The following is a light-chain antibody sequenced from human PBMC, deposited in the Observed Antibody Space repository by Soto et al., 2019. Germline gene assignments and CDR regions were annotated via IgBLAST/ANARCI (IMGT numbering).Light chain of an antibody. CDR1: QSVSSY. CDR2: DAS. J-gene: IGKJ5*01. Sequence: EIVLTQSPATLSLSPGARAPLSCRASQSVSSYLAWYQQKPGQAPRLLIYDASNRATGIPARFSGSGSGTDFTLTISSLEPEDFAVYYCQQYSNWPPWTFGQGTRLEIK. CDR3: QQYSNWPPWT. V-gene: IGKV3-11*01.